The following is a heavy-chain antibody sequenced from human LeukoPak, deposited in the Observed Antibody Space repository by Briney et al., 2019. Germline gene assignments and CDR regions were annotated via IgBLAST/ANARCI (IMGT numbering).Heavy chain of an antibody. J-gene: IGHJ4*02. V-gene: IGHV1-2*06. CDR2: INPNSGGT. CDR3: ARDLEAAAARRGY. CDR1: GYTFTAGFY. D-gene: IGHD6-13*01. Sequence: GASVKVSCTASGYTFTAGFYIHWVRQAPGQGLEWMGRINPNSGGTNYAQKFQGRVTMTRDTSISTAYMELSRLRSDDTAVYYCARDLEAAAARRGYWGQGTLVTVSS.